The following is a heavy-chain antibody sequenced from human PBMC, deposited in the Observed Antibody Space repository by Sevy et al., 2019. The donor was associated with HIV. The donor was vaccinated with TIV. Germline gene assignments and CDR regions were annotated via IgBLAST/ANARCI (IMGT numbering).Heavy chain of an antibody. V-gene: IGHV4-4*07. D-gene: IGHD2-8*01. Sequence: SETLSLTCTVSGGSISSYYWSWIRQPAGKGLEWIGRIYTSGSTNYNPSLKSRVTMSVDTSKNQFSLKLSSVTAADTAVYYCARSILPPAIGTRCMTNPQGMDVWGQGTTVTVSS. CDR1: GGSISSYY. CDR2: IYTSGST. J-gene: IGHJ6*02. CDR3: ARSILPPAIGTRCMTNPQGMDV.